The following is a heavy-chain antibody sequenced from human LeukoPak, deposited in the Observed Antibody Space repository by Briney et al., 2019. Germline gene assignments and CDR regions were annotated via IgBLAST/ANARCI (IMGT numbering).Heavy chain of an antibody. CDR1: GGTFSSYA. Sequence: SVKVSCKASGGTFSSYAISWVRQAPGQGLEWMGRIIPILGIANYAQKFQGRVAITADKSTSTAYMELSSLRSEDTAVYYCARGTPYMVATFLYWGQGTLVTVSS. V-gene: IGHV1-69*04. D-gene: IGHD5-12*01. CDR3: ARGTPYMVATFLY. J-gene: IGHJ4*02. CDR2: IIPILGIA.